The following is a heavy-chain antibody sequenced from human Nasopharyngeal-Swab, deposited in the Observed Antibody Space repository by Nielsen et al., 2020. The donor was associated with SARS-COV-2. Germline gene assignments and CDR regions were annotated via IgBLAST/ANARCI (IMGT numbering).Heavy chain of an antibody. CDR3: ARTEVVADYAFDV. CDR2: IYYSGTT. D-gene: IGHD3-22*01. J-gene: IGHJ3*01. Sequence: SETLSLTCTVSGGSITSSNYFWGWIRQPPGKGLEWIGSIYYSGTTNYNPSLETRVTISVDTSKSQFSLKLSSVTAADTAVYYCARTEVVADYAFDVWGQGTMVTVSS. CDR1: GGSITSSNYF. V-gene: IGHV4-39*01.